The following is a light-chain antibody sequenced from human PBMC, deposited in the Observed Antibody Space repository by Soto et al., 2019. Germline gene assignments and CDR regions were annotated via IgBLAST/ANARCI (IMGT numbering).Light chain of an antibody. Sequence: QSALIQPASVSGSPGQSITISCTGTSSDVGGYNYVSWYQQHPGKAPKLMIYEVSNRPSGVSNRFSGSKSGNTASLTISGLQAEDEADYYCSSYTSSSTLFGGGTKVTVL. J-gene: IGLJ2*01. CDR1: SSDVGGYNY. CDR3: SSYTSSSTL. CDR2: EVS. V-gene: IGLV2-14*01.